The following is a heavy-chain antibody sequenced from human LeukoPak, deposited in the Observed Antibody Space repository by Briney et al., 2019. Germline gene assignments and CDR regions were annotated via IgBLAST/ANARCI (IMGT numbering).Heavy chain of an antibody. CDR2: IYYSGST. CDR1: GGSISSYY. D-gene: IGHD5-18*01. J-gene: IGHJ5*02. CDR3: ARRVNTANWFDP. V-gene: IGHV4-59*08. Sequence: SETLSLTCTVSGGSISSYYWSWIRQPPGKGLEWIGYIYYSGSTNYNPSLKSRVTISVDTSKNQFSLKLSSVTAADTAVYYCARRVNTANWFDPWGQGTWSPSPQ.